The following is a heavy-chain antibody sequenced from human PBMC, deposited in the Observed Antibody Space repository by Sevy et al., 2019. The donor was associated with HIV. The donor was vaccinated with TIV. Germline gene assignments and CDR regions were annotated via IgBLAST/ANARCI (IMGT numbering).Heavy chain of an antibody. J-gene: IGHJ4*02. CDR1: GFTFSSYA. Sequence: GGSLRLSCAASGFTFSSYAMHWVRQAPGKGLEWVAVISYDGSNKYYADSVKGRFTISRDNSKNTLYLQMNSLRAEDTAVYYCARDLRADIILLLFGEIDYWGQGTLVTVSS. V-gene: IGHV3-30-3*01. CDR2: ISYDGSNK. CDR3: ARDLRADIILLLFGEIDY. D-gene: IGHD3-10*01.